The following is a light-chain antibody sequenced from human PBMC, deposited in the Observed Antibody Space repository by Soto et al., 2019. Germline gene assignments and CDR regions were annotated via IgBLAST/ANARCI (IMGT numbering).Light chain of an antibody. V-gene: IGKV3-20*01. CDR2: ATS. CDR3: QQYDDSARYI. J-gene: IGKJ2*01. Sequence: EIVLTQSPGTLSLSPGERATLSCRASQRVNTRYSAWYQLRRGQAPRLLIYATSRRAIGIPDRFSGSGSGTAFTLTISRLEPEDSAVYYCQQYDDSARYIFGQGTNLEIK. CDR1: QRVNTRY.